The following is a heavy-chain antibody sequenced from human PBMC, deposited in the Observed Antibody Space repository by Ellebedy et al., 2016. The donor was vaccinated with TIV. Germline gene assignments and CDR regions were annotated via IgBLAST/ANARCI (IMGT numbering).Heavy chain of an antibody. Sequence: AASVKVSCKASGYTCTGYYMHWVRQAPGQGLEWMGWINPNSGGTNYAQKFQGRVTMTRDTSISTAYMELSRLRSDDTAVYYCARDIVDNWFDPWGQGTLVTVSS. CDR3: ARDIVDNWFDP. D-gene: IGHD1-26*01. CDR2: INPNSGGT. V-gene: IGHV1-2*02. J-gene: IGHJ5*02. CDR1: GYTCTGYY.